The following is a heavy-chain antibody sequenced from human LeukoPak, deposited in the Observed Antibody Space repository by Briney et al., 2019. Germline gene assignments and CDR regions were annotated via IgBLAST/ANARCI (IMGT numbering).Heavy chain of an antibody. Sequence: PSETLSLTCTVSGGSISTTGYYWGWIRQPPGKGLEWIGSIYHSGSAYLIPSLKSRVTISVDTSKNQFSLKLSSVTAADTAVYYCARHRGYSYGYSDYWGQGTLVTVSS. J-gene: IGHJ4*02. CDR2: IYHSGSA. CDR3: ARHRGYSYGYSDY. CDR1: GGSISTTGYY. V-gene: IGHV4-39*01. D-gene: IGHD5-18*01.